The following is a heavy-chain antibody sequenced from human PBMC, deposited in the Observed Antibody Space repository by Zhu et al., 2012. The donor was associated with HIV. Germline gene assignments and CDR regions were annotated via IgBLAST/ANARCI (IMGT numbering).Heavy chain of an antibody. CDR1: GGSFSGYY. V-gene: IGHV4-34*01. Sequence: QVQLQQWGAGLLKPSETLSLTCAVYGGSFSGYYWGWIRQPPGKGLEWIGEINRSGDTNYNPSLKSRVTISVDTSKNQFSLKLNSVTAADTAVYYCARGYGSGIIXTTWGQGTLVT. CDR2: INRSGDT. D-gene: IGHD3-10*01. J-gene: IGHJ4*02. CDR3: ARGYGSGIIXTT.